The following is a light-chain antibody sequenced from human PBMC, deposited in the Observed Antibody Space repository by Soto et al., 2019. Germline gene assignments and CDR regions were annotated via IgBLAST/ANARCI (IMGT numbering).Light chain of an antibody. CDR1: SSDVGGQNA. CDR3: CSYAGSSTVV. Sequence: QSALTQPASVSGSPGQSITISCTGTSSDVGGQNADSWYQQHPGKAPKFMIYDVSKRPSGVSSRFSGSKSGNTASLTISGLQAEDEADYYCCSYAGSSTVVFGGGTKLTVL. CDR2: DVS. V-gene: IGLV2-23*02. J-gene: IGLJ2*01.